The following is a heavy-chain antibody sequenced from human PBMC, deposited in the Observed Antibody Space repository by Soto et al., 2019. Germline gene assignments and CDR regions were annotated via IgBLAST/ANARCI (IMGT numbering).Heavy chain of an antibody. J-gene: IGHJ4*02. CDR3: AKDFTPDGYWDFDY. Sequence: EVQLLESGGGLVQPGGSLRLSCAASGFIFSTYTMNWVRQAPGKGLEWVSAVLQTGSTTYYADSVKGRFTISRDNSQNMRYLQMNNLRVEDTAVYYCAKDFTPDGYWDFDYWGQGTLVTVSS. D-gene: IGHD4-17*01. CDR2: VLQTGSTT. CDR1: GFIFSTYT. V-gene: IGHV3-23*01.